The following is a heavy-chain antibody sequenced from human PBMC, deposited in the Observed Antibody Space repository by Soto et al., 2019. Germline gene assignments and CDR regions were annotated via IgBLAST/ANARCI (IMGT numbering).Heavy chain of an antibody. D-gene: IGHD3-10*01. CDR2: IWYDGSNK. V-gene: IGHV3-33*01. J-gene: IGHJ4*02. Sequence: QVQLVERGGGVVQPGRSLRLSCTASGFSFNNYGMHWVRQAPGKGLEWVAVIWYDGSNKYYAGSVKGRFTISRDNSKNTLYLQRSSLRAEDTAVYFCARDPSHGSGSYLDYWGQGTLVTVSS. CDR3: ARDPSHGSGSYLDY. CDR1: GFSFNNYG.